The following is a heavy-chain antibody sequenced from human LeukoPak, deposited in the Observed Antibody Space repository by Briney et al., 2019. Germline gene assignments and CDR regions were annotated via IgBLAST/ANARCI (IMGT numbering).Heavy chain of an antibody. CDR1: GFTFSSYE. CDR2: INWNGGST. CDR3: ARVRYSGSYSYDY. V-gene: IGHV3-20*04. D-gene: IGHD1-26*01. Sequence: GGSLRLSCAASGFTFSSYEMNWVRQAPGKGLEWVSGINWNGGSTGYADSVKGRFTISRDNAKNSLYLQMNSLRAEDTALYYCARVRYSGSYSYDYWGQGTLVTVSS. J-gene: IGHJ4*02.